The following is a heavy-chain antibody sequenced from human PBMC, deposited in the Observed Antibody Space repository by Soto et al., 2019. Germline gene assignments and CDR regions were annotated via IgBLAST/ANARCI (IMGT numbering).Heavy chain of an antibody. CDR2: ISSSSYI. J-gene: IGHJ6*02. CDR3: ARDRMATTYYYYGMDV. V-gene: IGHV3-21*01. Sequence: VGSLRLSCAASGFTFSSYSMNWVRQAPGKGLEWVSSISSSSYIYYADSVKGRFTISRDNAKNSLYLQMNSLRAEDTAVYYCARDRMATTYYYYGMDVWGQGTTVTVSS. CDR1: GFTFSSYS. D-gene: IGHD5-12*01.